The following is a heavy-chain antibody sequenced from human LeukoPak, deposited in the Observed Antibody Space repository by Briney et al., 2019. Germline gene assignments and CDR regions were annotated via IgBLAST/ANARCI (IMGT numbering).Heavy chain of an antibody. CDR3: ARARDYGGNAIFFDY. J-gene: IGHJ4*02. CDR1: RFTFGDYW. Sequence: GGSLRLSCAASRFTFGDYWMHWVRQAPGKGLVWVSRIKSDGSSTDYADSVKGRFTVSRDNAKSSLLLQMNSLRAEDTALYYCARARDYGGNAIFFDYWGQGTLVTVSS. V-gene: IGHV3-74*01. CDR2: IKSDGSST. D-gene: IGHD4-23*01.